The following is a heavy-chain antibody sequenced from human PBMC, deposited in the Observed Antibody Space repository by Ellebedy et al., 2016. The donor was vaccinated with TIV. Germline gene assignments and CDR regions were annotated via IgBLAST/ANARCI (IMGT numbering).Heavy chain of an antibody. D-gene: IGHD3-22*01. J-gene: IGHJ4*02. CDR1: GYSFTGYY. CDR3: AKDRFPYYDSSGTTGYFDC. Sequence: AASVKVSCKASGYSFTGYYIHWVRHAPPQGLEWLGWINPDRGDTTYPQSFQVRVSMTRDTSSSTAYMELSGLTSDDTAIYYCAKDRFPYYDSSGTTGYFDCWGQGTLVTVSS. V-gene: IGHV1-2*02. CDR2: INPDRGDT.